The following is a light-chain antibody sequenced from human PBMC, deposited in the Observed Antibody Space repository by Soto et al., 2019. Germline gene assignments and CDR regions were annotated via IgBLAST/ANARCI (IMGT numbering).Light chain of an antibody. Sequence: DIVMTQSPDSLAVSLGERATINCKSSQSVLYFSNNKNYLAWYQQKPGQSPKLLIYWASTRESGVPDRFSGSGSGTDFTLTISSLQAEDVAVYYCQQYYSTPYTFGQGTKLEI. CDR1: QSVLYFSNNKNY. J-gene: IGKJ2*01. CDR2: WAS. CDR3: QQYYSTPYT. V-gene: IGKV4-1*01.